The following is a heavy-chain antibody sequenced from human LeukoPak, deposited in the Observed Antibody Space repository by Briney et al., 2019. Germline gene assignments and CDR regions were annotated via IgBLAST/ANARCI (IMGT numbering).Heavy chain of an antibody. CDR1: GGTFSSYA. CDR3: ARASEPTYYYDSSGYYYGDPHDY. J-gene: IGHJ4*02. CDR2: IISIFGIA. V-gene: IGHV1-69*04. Sequence: SVKVSCKVSGGTFSSYAISWVRQPPGQGLEWMGRIISIFGIANYAQKLQGRVTITADKSTSTAYMELSSLRSEDTAVYYCARASEPTYYYDSSGYYYGDPHDYWGQGTLVTVSS. D-gene: IGHD3-22*01.